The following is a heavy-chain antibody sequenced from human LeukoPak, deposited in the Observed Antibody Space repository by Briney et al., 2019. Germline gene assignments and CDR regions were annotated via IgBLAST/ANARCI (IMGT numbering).Heavy chain of an antibody. CDR2: IYYSGST. D-gene: IGHD5-12*01. Sequence: SQTLSLTCTVSGGSISSGDYYWSWIRQPPGKGLEWIGYIYYSGSTNYNPSLKSRVTISVDTSKNQFSLKLSSVTAADTAVYYCARVGVDSGYDSAIDYWGQGTLVTVSS. CDR1: GGSISSGDYY. V-gene: IGHV4-30-4*01. CDR3: ARVGVDSGYDSAIDY. J-gene: IGHJ4*02.